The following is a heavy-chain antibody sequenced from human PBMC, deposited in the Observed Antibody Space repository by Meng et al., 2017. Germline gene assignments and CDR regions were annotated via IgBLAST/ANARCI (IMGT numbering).Heavy chain of an antibody. J-gene: IGHJ4*02. CDR3: ARDSGSGYYQYYFDY. CDR1: GFTFSSYA. CDR2: ISYDGSNK. V-gene: IGHV3-30*04. D-gene: IGHD3-22*01. Sequence: GESLKISCAASGFTFSSYAMHWVRQAPGKGLEWVAVISYDGSNKYYADSVKGRFTISRDNSKNTLYLQMNSLRAEDTALYYCARDSGSGYYQYYFDYWGQGTLVTVSS.